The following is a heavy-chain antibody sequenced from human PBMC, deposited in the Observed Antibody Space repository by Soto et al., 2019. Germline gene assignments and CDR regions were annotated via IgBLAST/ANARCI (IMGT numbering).Heavy chain of an antibody. CDR3: FTMIVVVPKNDAFDI. Sequence: ASVKVSCKASGYTFTSYGISWVRQAPGQGLEWMGWISAYNGNTNYAQKLQGRVTMTTDTSTSTAYMELRSLRSDDTAVYYCFTMIVVVPKNDAFDIWGQGTMVTVSS. J-gene: IGHJ3*02. V-gene: IGHV1-18*01. CDR1: GYTFTSYG. D-gene: IGHD3-22*01. CDR2: ISAYNGNT.